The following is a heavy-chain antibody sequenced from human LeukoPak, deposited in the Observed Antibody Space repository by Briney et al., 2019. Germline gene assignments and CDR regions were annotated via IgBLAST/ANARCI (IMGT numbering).Heavy chain of an antibody. CDR1: GFTAIRNY. D-gene: IGHD5-12*01. J-gene: IGHJ4*02. Sequence: GGPLSLSCQAPGFTAIRNYMSGAGQAQAKGLKGVSVIYSGGSTYYAASVKGRFTISRDNSENTLYLHMNSLRAEDTAVYYCARDDRGYSGYDVWGQGTLVTVSS. CDR3: ARDDRGYSGYDV. V-gene: IGHV3-66*01. CDR2: IYSGGST.